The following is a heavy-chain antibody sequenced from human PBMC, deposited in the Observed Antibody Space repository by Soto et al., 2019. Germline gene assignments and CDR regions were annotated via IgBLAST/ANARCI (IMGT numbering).Heavy chain of an antibody. V-gene: IGHV3-30*18. CDR2: ISYDGSNK. J-gene: IGHJ5*02. CDR3: AKDYYGDTNWFDP. Sequence: GGSLRLSCAASGFTFSSYGMHWVRQAPGKGLEWVAVISYDGSNKYYADSVKGRFTISRDNSKNTLYLQMNSLRAEDTAVYYCAKDYYGDTNWFDPWGQGTLVTGSS. D-gene: IGHD4-17*01. CDR1: GFTFSSYG.